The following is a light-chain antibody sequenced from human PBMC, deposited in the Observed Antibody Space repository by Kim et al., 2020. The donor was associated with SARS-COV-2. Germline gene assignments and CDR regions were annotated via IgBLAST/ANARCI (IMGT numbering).Light chain of an antibody. CDR1: QSVSSY. CDR2: DAS. Sequence: EIVLTQSPATLSLSPGERATPSCRASQSVSSYLAWYQQKPGQAPRLLIYDASNRATGIPARFSGSGSGTDFTLTISSLEPEDFAVYYCQQPNHTFGQGTKLEI. V-gene: IGKV3-11*01. CDR3: QQPNHT. J-gene: IGKJ2*01.